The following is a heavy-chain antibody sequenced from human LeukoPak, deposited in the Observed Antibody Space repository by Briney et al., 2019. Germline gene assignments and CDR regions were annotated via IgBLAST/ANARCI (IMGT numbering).Heavy chain of an antibody. CDR3: ARDATTELGTVYMDV. V-gene: IGHV3-48*03. D-gene: IGHD4-17*01. J-gene: IGHJ6*03. CDR1: GFTFRTYE. Sequence: GGSLRLSCAASGFTFRTYEINWVPQSPGKGREWLSHISTSGSSIHYADSVKGRFTISRDNAKNSLYLQMNSLRVEDTAVYDCARDATTELGTVYMDVWGKGTTVTISS. CDR2: ISTSGSSI.